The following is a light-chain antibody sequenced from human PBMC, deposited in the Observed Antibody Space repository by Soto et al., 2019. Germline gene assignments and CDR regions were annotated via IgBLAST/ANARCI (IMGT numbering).Light chain of an antibody. V-gene: IGKV3-20*01. CDR1: QSVSINS. J-gene: IGKJ2*01. Sequence: EVVLTQSPDTLPLSPGERATLSCRASQSVSINSLVWYQQKPGQAPRLLIYGASNRATGIPDRFSASGSGTDFTLTISRLEREDFAMYYCQQYSSSWYTFGQGTKVEVK. CDR3: QQYSSSWYT. CDR2: GAS.